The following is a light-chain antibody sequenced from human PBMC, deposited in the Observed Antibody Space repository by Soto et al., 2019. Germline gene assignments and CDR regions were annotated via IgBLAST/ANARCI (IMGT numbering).Light chain of an antibody. Sequence: QSLLTQPACVSLSPGQSLTISCTGTATDIDAYNYVSWYLQYPGKAPKLLIYGVSNRPSGASDRFSGSKSDNTASLTISGLQAEDEGDYYCCSYARGSTYVFGTGTKVTVL. J-gene: IGLJ1*01. CDR3: CSYARGSTYV. V-gene: IGLV2-14*01. CDR1: ATDIDAYNY. CDR2: GVS.